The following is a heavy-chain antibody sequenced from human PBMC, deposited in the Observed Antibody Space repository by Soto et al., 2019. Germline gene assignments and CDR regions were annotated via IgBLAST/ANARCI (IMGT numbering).Heavy chain of an antibody. CDR3: ARWPQLEPRFDY. V-gene: IGHV4-31*03. Sequence: SETLSLTCSVSGGSISSGGYYWSWIRQHPGKGLEWIGYIYYSGSTYYNPSLKSRVTISVDTSKNQFSLKLSSVTAADTAVYYCARWPQLEPRFDYWGQGTLVTVSS. CDR1: GGSISSGGYY. D-gene: IGHD6-13*01. J-gene: IGHJ4*02. CDR2: IYYSGST.